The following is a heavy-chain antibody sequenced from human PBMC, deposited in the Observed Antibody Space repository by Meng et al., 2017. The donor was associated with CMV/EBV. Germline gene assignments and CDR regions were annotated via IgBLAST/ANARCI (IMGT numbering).Heavy chain of an antibody. CDR3: ARTGGWYSFDY. CDR2: INSDGSST. J-gene: IGHJ4*02. D-gene: IGHD6-19*01. Sequence: GGSLRLSCAASGFTFGSYWMHWVRQAPGKGLGWVSRINSDGSSTSYADSVKDRFTISRDNAKNTRYLQMNSLRAEDTAVYYCARTGGWYSFDYWGQGTLVTVSS. V-gene: IGHV3-74*01. CDR1: GFTFGSYW.